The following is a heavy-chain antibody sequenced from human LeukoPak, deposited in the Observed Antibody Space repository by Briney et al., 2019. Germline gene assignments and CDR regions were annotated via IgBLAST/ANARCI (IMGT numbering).Heavy chain of an antibody. CDR3: ARRPRPTYYYDSSGYGGPFDY. J-gene: IGHJ4*02. Sequence: GESLKISCKGSGYSFTSYWIGWVRQMPGKGLEWMGIIYPGDSDTRYSPSFQGQVTISADKSISTAYLQWSSLKASDTAMYYCARRPRPTYYYDSSGYGGPFDYWGQGTRVTVSS. CDR2: IYPGDSDT. CDR1: GYSFTSYW. V-gene: IGHV5-51*01. D-gene: IGHD3-22*01.